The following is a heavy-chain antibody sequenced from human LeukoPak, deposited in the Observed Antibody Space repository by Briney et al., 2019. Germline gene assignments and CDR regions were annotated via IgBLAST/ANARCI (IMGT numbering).Heavy chain of an antibody. CDR3: AKSGYSYVLLDY. J-gene: IGHJ4*02. V-gene: IGHV3-23*01. D-gene: IGHD5-18*01. Sequence: PGGSLRLSCAASGFTFISYGMSWVRQAPGKGLEWVSGITGSGGSTYYADSVKGRFTISRDNSKNTLYLQMNSLRAEDTAIYYCAKSGYSYVLLDYWGQGTLVTVSS. CDR2: ITGSGGST. CDR1: GFTFISYG.